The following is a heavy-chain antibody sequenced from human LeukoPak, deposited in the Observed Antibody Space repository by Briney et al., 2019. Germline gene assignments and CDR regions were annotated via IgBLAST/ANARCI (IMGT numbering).Heavy chain of an antibody. CDR3: ARGAFYYVDI. Sequence: GGSLRLSCVVSGFTFSTYSMNWVRQAPGKGLEWVSFIASSSTYIYYADSVKGRFTISRDNAKNSLYLQVNSLRAEDTAVYYCARGAFYYVDIWGQGTMVTVSS. D-gene: IGHD3-10*01. CDR1: GFTFSTYS. CDR2: IASSSTYI. J-gene: IGHJ3*02. V-gene: IGHV3-21*01.